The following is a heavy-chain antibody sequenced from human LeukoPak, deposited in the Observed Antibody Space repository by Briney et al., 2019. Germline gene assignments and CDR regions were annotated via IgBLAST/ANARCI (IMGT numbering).Heavy chain of an antibody. Sequence: IPGGSLRLSCAASGFTFSSYNMNWVRQAPGKGLEWVSSITSNSSFIYYADSVKGRFTISRDNSKNTLYLQMNSLRAEDTAVYYCAKGLERGLDAFDNWGQGTMVTVSS. D-gene: IGHD1-1*01. CDR1: GFTFSSYN. V-gene: IGHV3-21*01. CDR2: ITSNSSFI. J-gene: IGHJ3*02. CDR3: AKGLERGLDAFDN.